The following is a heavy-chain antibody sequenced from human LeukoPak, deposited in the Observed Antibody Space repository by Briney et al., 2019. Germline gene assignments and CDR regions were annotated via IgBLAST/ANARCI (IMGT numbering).Heavy chain of an antibody. V-gene: IGHV3-23*01. CDR3: AKSYYYDSSGYPHDY. Sequence: ETLSLTCAVYGGSFSGYYWSWIRQPPGKGLEWVSAISGSGGSTYYADSVKGRFTISRDNSKNTLYLQMNSLRAEDTAVYYCAKSYYYDSSGYPHDYWGQGTLVTVSS. J-gene: IGHJ4*02. D-gene: IGHD3-22*01. CDR1: GGSFSGYY. CDR2: ISGSGGST.